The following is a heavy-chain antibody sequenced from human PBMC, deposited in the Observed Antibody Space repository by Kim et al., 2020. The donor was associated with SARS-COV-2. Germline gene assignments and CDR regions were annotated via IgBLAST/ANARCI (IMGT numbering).Heavy chain of an antibody. CDR1: GFTFSSYA. CDR3: AKLLEMSPDYDYVWGSYRLTGDYYYGMDV. J-gene: IGHJ6*02. CDR2: ISGSGGST. Sequence: GGSLRLSCAASGFTFSSYAMSWVRQVPGKGLEWVSAISGSGGSTYYADSVKGRFTISRDNSKNTLYLQMNSLRAEDTAVYYCAKLLEMSPDYDYVWGSYRLTGDYYYGMDVWGQGTTVTVSS. V-gene: IGHV3-23*01. D-gene: IGHD3-16*02.